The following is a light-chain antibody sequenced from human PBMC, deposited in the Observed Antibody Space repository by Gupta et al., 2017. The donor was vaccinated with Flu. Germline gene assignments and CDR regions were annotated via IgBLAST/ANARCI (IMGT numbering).Light chain of an antibody. CDR2: AKN. CDR3: NSRDSTDNHQAV. Sequence: SSALTPDPAVSAALGPTVRITCRRNSLSNSYASWYQQKPGQAPVLVIYAKNIRPSGIPDRFSGSSSGNTASLTITGAQAEDEADYYCNSRDSTDNHQAVFGGGTKLTVL. CDR1: SLSNSY. V-gene: IGLV3-19*01. J-gene: IGLJ2*01.